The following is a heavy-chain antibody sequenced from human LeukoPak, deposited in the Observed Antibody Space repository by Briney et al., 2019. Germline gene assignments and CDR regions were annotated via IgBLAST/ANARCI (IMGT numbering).Heavy chain of an antibody. Sequence: ASVKVSCKASGYTFTRYYMHWVRQAPGQGLEWMGWINPNSGGTNYAQKFQGRVTMTRDTSISTAYMELSRLRSDDTALYYCARTNRELLGSDWFDPWGQGTLVTVSS. CDR1: GYTFTRYY. V-gene: IGHV1-2*02. D-gene: IGHD1-7*01. CDR2: INPNSGGT. CDR3: ARTNRELLGSDWFDP. J-gene: IGHJ5*02.